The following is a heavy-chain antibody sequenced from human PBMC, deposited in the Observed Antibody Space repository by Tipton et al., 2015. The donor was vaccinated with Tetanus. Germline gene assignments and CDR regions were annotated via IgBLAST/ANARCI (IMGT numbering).Heavy chain of an antibody. CDR1: GGSISSYY. CDR3: ARDRNSSSWLDY. J-gene: IGHJ4*02. D-gene: IGHD6-13*01. Sequence: TLSLTCTVSGGSISSYYWSWIRQPAGKGLEWIGRIYTSGSTNYNPSLKSRVTISVDTSKNQFSLKLSSVTAADTAVYYCARDRNSSSWLDYWGQGTLVTVSS. CDR2: IYTSGST. V-gene: IGHV4-4*07.